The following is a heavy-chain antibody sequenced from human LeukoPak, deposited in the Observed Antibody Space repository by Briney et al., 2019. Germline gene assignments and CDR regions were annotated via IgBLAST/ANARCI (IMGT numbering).Heavy chain of an antibody. Sequence: SETLSLTCTVSGGSISSYYWSWIRQPPGKGLEWIGYIYYSGSTNYNPSLKSRVTISVDTSKNQFSPKLSSVTAADTAVYYCASFYGSGSYPYYYYGMDVWGQGTTVTVSS. D-gene: IGHD3-10*01. J-gene: IGHJ6*02. CDR3: ASFYGSGSYPYYYYGMDV. V-gene: IGHV4-59*01. CDR1: GGSISSYY. CDR2: IYYSGST.